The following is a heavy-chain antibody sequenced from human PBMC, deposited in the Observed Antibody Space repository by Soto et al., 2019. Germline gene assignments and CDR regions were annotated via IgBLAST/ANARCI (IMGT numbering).Heavy chain of an antibody. V-gene: IGHV3-30-3*01. Sequence: GGSLRLSCAASGFTFSSYAMHWVRQAPGKGLEWVAVISYDGSNKYYADSVKGRFTTSRDNSKNTLYLQMNSLRAEDTAVYYCASVLVRDSSSWGSLDYWGQGTLVTVSS. D-gene: IGHD6-13*01. CDR2: ISYDGSNK. CDR3: ASVLVRDSSSWGSLDY. CDR1: GFTFSSYA. J-gene: IGHJ4*02.